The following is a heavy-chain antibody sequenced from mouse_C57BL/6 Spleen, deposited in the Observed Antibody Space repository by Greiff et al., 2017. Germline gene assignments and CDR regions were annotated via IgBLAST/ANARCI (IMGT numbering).Heavy chain of an antibody. CDR1: GFTFSSYA. D-gene: IGHD1-1*01. Sequence: EVKVVESGGGLVTPGGSLKLSCAASGFTFSSYAMSWVRQTPEKRLEWVATISDGGSYTYYPDNVKGRFTISRDNAKNNLYLQMSHLKTEDTAMYYCARIYYGSYYFDYWGQGTTLTVSS. V-gene: IGHV5-4*03. J-gene: IGHJ2*01. CDR3: ARIYYGSYYFDY. CDR2: ISDGGSYT.